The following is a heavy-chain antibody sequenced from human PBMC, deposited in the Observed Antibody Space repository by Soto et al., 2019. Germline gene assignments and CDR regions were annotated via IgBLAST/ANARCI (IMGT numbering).Heavy chain of an antibody. Sequence: EAQLVESGGGLVQPGGSLRLSCXAXGFTFXNYEMHXVRQAPGKGLEYVSGISNNGAHTDYAKSVKGRFTISRDNSENTLYLQKGSLRAEDMALYYCARRGYGSRWPNVYMDVWGKGTTVTVSS. CDR1: GFTFXNYE. CDR2: ISNNGAHT. D-gene: IGHD6-13*01. J-gene: IGHJ6*03. CDR3: ARRGYGSRWPNVYMDV. V-gene: IGHV3-64*01.